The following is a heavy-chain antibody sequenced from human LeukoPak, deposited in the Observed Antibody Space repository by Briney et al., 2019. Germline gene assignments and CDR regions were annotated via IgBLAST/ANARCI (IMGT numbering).Heavy chain of an antibody. Sequence: SQTLSLTCTVSGSSISSGDYYWNWIRQPPGKGLEWIGYIYYSGTTYYNPSLKSRITISVDTSKNQFSLKLSSVTAADTAVYYCARGTYYYGSGSYMRHWGQGTLVTVSS. CDR3: ARGTYYYGSGSYMRH. D-gene: IGHD3-10*01. CDR1: GSSISSGDYY. V-gene: IGHV4-30-4*08. CDR2: IYYSGTT. J-gene: IGHJ4*02.